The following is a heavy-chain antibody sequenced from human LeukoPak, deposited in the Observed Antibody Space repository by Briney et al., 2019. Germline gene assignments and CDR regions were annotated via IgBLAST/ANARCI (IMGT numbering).Heavy chain of an antibody. CDR1: GFTFSSYG. V-gene: IGHV3-21*01. Sequence: PGGSLRLSCAASGFTFSSYGMNWVRQAPGKGLDWVSSISSSGTYTYYADSVKGRFTISRDNAENSLYLQMNSLRAEDTAVYYCAGSIAAGAGGFDPWGQGTRVTVSS. CDR2: ISSSGTYT. D-gene: IGHD6-13*01. CDR3: AGSIAAGAGGFDP. J-gene: IGHJ5*02.